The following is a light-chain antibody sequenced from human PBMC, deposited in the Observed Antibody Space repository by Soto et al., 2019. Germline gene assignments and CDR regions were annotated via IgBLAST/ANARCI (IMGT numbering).Light chain of an antibody. CDR1: QSVSSSY. CDR3: QQYGSSPT. J-gene: IGKJ4*01. CDR2: GAS. V-gene: IGKV3-20*01. Sequence: EIGLTQSPGTLSLSPGERATLSCRASQSVSSSYLAWYQQKPGQAPRLLIYGASSRATGIPDRFSGSGSGTDFTLTISRLEPEDFAVYYCQQYGSSPTFGGGTKV.